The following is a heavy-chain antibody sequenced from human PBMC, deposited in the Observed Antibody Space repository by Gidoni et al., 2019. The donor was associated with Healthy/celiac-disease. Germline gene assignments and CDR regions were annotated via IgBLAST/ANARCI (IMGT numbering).Heavy chain of an antibody. D-gene: IGHD3-3*01. V-gene: IGHV3-48*03. J-gene: IGHJ6*02. CDR1: GFTFRSYE. CDR2: ISSSGSTI. Sequence: EVQLVESGGGLVQPGGSLRLSCAASGFTFRSYEMNWVRPAPGKGLEWVSYISSSGSTIYYADSVKGRFTISRDNAKNSLYLQMNSLRAEDTAVYYCARDYDFWSGYYTPADYYYYGMDVWGQGTTVTVSS. CDR3: ARDYDFWSGYYTPADYYYYGMDV.